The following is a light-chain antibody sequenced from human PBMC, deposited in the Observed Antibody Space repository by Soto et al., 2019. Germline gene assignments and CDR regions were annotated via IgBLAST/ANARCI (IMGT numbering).Light chain of an antibody. CDR1: SGHSSYA. Sequence: QSVLTQSPSASASLGASVTLTCTLSSGHSSYAIAWHQQQQEKGPRYLMKLNSDGSHSTGDGIPVRFSGSSSGAERYLTLSSLQSEDEADYYCQTWGTGIHVVFGGGTKLTVL. CDR2: LNSDGSH. CDR3: QTWGTGIHVV. V-gene: IGLV4-69*01. J-gene: IGLJ2*01.